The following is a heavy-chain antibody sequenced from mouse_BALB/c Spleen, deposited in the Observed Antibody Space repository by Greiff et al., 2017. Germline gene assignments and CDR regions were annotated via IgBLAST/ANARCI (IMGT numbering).Heavy chain of an antibody. V-gene: IGHV5-12-1*01. CDR2: ISSGGGST. J-gene: IGHJ4*01. Sequence: EVQLVESGGGLVKPGGSLKLSCAASGFTFSSYDMSWVRQTPEKRLEWVAYISSGGGSTYYPDTVKGRFTISRDNAKNTLYLQMSSLKSEDTAMYYSARHDTTAHYYDMDYWGQGTTVTVSS. CDR1: GFTFSSYD. D-gene: IGHD1-2*01. CDR3: ARHDTTAHYYDMDY.